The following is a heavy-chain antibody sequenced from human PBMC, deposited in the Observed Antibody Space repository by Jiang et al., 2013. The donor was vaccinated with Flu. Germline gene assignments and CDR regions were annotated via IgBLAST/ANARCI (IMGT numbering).Heavy chain of an antibody. Sequence: GLVQPGGSLRLSCTASGFTFGDYAMSWVRQAPGKGLEWVGFIRSKAYGGTTEYAASVKGRFTISRDDSKSIAYLQMNSLKTEDTAVYYCTREGVVAAGFDYWGQGTLVTVSS. CDR3: TREGVVAAGFDY. CDR2: IRSKAYGGTT. V-gene: IGHV3-49*04. CDR1: GFTFGDYA. D-gene: IGHD2-15*01. J-gene: IGHJ4*02.